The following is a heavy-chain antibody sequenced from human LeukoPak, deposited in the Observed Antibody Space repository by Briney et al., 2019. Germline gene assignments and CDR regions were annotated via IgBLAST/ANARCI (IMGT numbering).Heavy chain of an antibody. Sequence: ASVKVSCKASGYTFTSYDINWVRQATGQGLEWMGWMNPNSGNTGYAQKFQGRVTMTRNTSISTAYMELSSLRFEDTAVYYCARGRYDILTGTNWGQGTLVTVSS. CDR1: GYTFTSYD. CDR3: ARGRYDILTGTN. V-gene: IGHV1-8*01. CDR2: MNPNSGNT. J-gene: IGHJ4*02. D-gene: IGHD3-9*01.